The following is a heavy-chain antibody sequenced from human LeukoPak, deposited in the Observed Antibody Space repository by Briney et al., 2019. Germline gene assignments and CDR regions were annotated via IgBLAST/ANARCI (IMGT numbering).Heavy chain of an antibody. CDR3: AREQGYSYGLGDYYYYYGMDV. Sequence: ASVKVSCKASGYTFTSYAMHWVRQAPGQGLEWMGWISAYNGNTNYAQKLQGRVTMTTDTSTSTAYMELRSLRSDDTAVYYCAREQGYSYGLGDYYYYYGMDVWGQGTTVTVSS. J-gene: IGHJ6*02. V-gene: IGHV1-18*01. D-gene: IGHD5-18*01. CDR1: GYTFTSYA. CDR2: ISAYNGNT.